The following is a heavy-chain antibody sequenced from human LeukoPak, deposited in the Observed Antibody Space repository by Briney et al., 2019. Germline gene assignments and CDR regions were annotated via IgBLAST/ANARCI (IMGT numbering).Heavy chain of an antibody. Sequence: PSETLSLTCSVSGASISSYFWSWIRQPPGKGLEWTGYIYYSGTTNYNPSLKSRIAISLDTSKKQFSLRMRSVTAADTAVYYCARSTSGYYLKHYYFYMDVWGKGTTVTVSS. CDR2: IYYSGTT. V-gene: IGHV4-59*01. CDR3: ARSTSGYYLKHYYFYMDV. D-gene: IGHD3-22*01. CDR1: GASISSYF. J-gene: IGHJ6*03.